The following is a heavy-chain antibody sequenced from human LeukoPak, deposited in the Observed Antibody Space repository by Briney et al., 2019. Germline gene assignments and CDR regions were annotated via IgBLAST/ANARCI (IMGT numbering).Heavy chain of an antibody. D-gene: IGHD3-10*01. CDR3: ARSPSMVRGVITFFDY. CDR2: ISSSSSYT. V-gene: IGHV3-11*06. J-gene: IGHJ4*02. CDR1: GFTFSDYY. Sequence: PGGSLRLSCAASGFTFSDYYMSWIRQAPGKGLEWVSYISSSSSYTNYADSVKGRFTISRDNAKNSLYLQMNSLRAEDTAVYYRARSPSMVRGVITFFDYWGQGTLVTVSS.